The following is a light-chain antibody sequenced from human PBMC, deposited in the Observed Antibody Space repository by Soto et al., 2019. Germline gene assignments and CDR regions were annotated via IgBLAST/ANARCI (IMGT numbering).Light chain of an antibody. CDR1: QSVSNN. CDR2: GAS. J-gene: IGKJ1*01. CDR3: QQYDYYWS. V-gene: IGKV3-15*01. Sequence: EMVMTQSPATLSLSPGERATLSCRASQSVSNNLAWYQQKRGQSPRLLIYGASTRATGIPARFSGSGSGTEFTLTISSLQSEDFAVYYCQQYDYYWSFGQGTKVEIK.